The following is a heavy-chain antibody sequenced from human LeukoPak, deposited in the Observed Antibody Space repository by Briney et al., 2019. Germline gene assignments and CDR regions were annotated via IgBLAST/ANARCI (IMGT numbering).Heavy chain of an antibody. CDR1: GFIFSSYE. D-gene: IGHD3-10*01. Sequence: GGSLRLSCAASGFIFSSYEMNWVRQAPGKGLEWVSYISNSGSTIYYADSVKGRFTISRDNAKNSLYLQMNSLRPEDTAVYYCARSSGGWIVALDNWGQGTLVTVSS. CDR2: ISNSGSTI. V-gene: IGHV3-48*03. J-gene: IGHJ4*02. CDR3: ARSSGGWIVALDN.